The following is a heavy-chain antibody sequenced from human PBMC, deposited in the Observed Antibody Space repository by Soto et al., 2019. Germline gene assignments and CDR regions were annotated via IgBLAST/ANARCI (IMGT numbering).Heavy chain of an antibody. D-gene: IGHD1-1*01. V-gene: IGHV1-8*01. Sequence: ASVKVSCKASGYTFTSYDINWVRQATGQGLEWMGWMNPNSGNTGYAQKFQGRVPMTRNPSIRTAYIELSSLRSEDTAVYYCATTNYYYYYVDVWGKGTTVTVSS. J-gene: IGHJ6*03. CDR2: MNPNSGNT. CDR3: ATTNYYYYYVDV. CDR1: GYTFTSYD.